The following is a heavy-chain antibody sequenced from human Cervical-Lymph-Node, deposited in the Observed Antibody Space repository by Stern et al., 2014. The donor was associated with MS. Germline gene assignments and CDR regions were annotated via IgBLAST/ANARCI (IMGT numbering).Heavy chain of an antibody. D-gene: IGHD6-19*01. V-gene: IGHV3-21*01. CDR3: ARDKAVAGTFDY. J-gene: IGHJ4*02. CDR1: GFTFSSYS. Sequence: VQLVESGGGLVKPGGSLRLSCAASGFTFSSYSMNWVRQAPGKGLEWVSSISSSSSYIYYADSVKGRFTISRDNAKNSLYLQMNSLRAEDTAVYYCARDKAVAGTFDYWGQGTLVTVSS. CDR2: ISSSSSYI.